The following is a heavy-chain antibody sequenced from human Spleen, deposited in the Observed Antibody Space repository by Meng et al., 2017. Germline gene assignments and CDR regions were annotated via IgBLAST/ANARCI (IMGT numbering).Heavy chain of an antibody. Sequence: QVQVQESGQGVERPSETLSLTWTVSGGSVSRSSNYWSWIRQPPGKGLEWIGYIYHSGSTNYNPSLKSRVTISVDTSKNQFSLRLSSVTAADTAVYYCARGIRFLEWLGWFDPWGQGTLVTVSS. V-gene: IGHV4-61*01. CDR3: ARGIRFLEWLGWFDP. CDR1: GGSVSRSSNY. CDR2: IYHSGST. J-gene: IGHJ5*02. D-gene: IGHD3-3*01.